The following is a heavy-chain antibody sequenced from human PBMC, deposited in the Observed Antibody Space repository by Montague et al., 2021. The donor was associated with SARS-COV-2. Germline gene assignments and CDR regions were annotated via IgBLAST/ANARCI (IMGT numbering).Heavy chain of an antibody. J-gene: IGHJ6*02. V-gene: IGHV4-34*01. CDR3: ACGELTTRGLIYYYGMDV. Sequence: SETLSLTCAVYGGSFSGYYWTWICQSPRKGLEWIGEINHSGSTNYNPSLKSRVTISVDTSKNQFSLKLSSVTAADTAVYYCACGELTTRGLIYYYGMDVWGQGTTVTVSS. CDR2: INHSGST. CDR1: GGSFSGYY. D-gene: IGHD4/OR15-4a*01.